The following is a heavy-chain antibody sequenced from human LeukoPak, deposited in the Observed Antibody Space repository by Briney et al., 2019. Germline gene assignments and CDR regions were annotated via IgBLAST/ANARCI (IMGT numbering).Heavy chain of an antibody. CDR1: GFTFSSYA. Sequence: GGSLRLSCAASGFTFSSYAMSWVRQAPGKGLEWVSAISGSGGSTYYADSVKGRFTISRDNSKNTRYLQMNSLRAEDTAVYYCAKDHRRDYYGSGSYFDYWGQGTLVTVSS. CDR3: AKDHRRDYYGSGSYFDY. V-gene: IGHV3-23*01. CDR2: ISGSGGST. D-gene: IGHD3-10*01. J-gene: IGHJ4*02.